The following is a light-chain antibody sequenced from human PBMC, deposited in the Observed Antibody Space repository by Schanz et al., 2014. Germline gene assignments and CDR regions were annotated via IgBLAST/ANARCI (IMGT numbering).Light chain of an antibody. CDR1: SSDVGGYNY. V-gene: IGLV2-14*01. Sequence: QSALTQPASVSGSPGQSITISCTGTSSDVGGYNYVSWYQQHPGKAPKLMIYDVSNRPSGVSNRFSGSKSDVTASLTISGLQAEDEADYYCSSYAGSNNFYVFGTGTKLTVL. CDR2: DVS. CDR3: SSYAGSNNFYV. J-gene: IGLJ1*01.